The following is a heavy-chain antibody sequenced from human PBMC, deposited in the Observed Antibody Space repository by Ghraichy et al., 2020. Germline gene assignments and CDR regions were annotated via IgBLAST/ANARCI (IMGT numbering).Heavy chain of an antibody. CDR1: GFTFSSYS. CDR3: ARSGYSYGLYYYGMDV. J-gene: IGHJ6*02. V-gene: IGHV3-48*02. Sequence: GGSLRLSCAASGFTFSSYSMNWVRQAPGKGLEWVSYISSSSSTIYYADSVKGRFTISRDNAKNSLYLQMNSLRDEDTAVYYCARSGYSYGLYYYGMDVWGQGTTVTVSS. CDR2: ISSSSSTI. D-gene: IGHD5-18*01.